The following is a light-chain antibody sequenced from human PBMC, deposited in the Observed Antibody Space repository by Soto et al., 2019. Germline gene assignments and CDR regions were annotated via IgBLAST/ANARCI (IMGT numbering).Light chain of an antibody. Sequence: EIVLTQSPATLSLSPGERATLSCRASQSVSSYLAWYQQKPGQAPRLLIYDASNRATGIPARFSGSGSGTDFTLTISSLEPEDFAVYYCQQRSNWPMYTFGQGTKLHIK. V-gene: IGKV3-11*01. CDR1: QSVSSY. J-gene: IGKJ2*01. CDR2: DAS. CDR3: QQRSNWPMYT.